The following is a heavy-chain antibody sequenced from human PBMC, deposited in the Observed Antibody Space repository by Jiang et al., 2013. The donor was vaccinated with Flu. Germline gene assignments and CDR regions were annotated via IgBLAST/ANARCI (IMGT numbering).Heavy chain of an antibody. D-gene: IGHD6-13*01. Sequence: QLLESGGGVAQPGRSLRLSCAASGFTFRTYAMHWVRQAPGKGLEWVALIWYDGSNKYYADYVKGRFTISRDNSKNTLYLQMNSLRAEDTAAYFCATSLLAAAGLDAFDIWGQGTMVTVSS. CDR3: ATSLLAAAGLDAFDI. CDR1: GFTFRTYA. V-gene: IGHV3-33*01. J-gene: IGHJ3*02. CDR2: IWYDGSNK.